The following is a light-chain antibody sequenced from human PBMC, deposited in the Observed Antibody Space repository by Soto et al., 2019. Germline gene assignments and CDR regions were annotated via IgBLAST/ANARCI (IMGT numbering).Light chain of an antibody. CDR3: HQDHSCCT. Sequence: DIQMTQSPSTLPASVGDRVTIACRASQSMSSWLAWYQQKPGKAPKLLIHKSSNLETGVPSRFSGSGSETEFPLTITSLHPDDFATDYCHQDHSCCTFGQATKLEI. CDR1: QSMSSW. J-gene: IGKJ2*02. CDR2: KSS. V-gene: IGKV1-5*03.